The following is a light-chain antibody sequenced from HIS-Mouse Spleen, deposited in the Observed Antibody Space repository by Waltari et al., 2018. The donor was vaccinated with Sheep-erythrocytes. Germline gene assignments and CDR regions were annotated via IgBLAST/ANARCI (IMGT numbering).Light chain of an antibody. Sequence: DIQMTQAPSTLSSPVGDRVTITCRASQSISSWLAWYQQKPGKAPKLLIYKASSLESGVPSRFSGSGSGTEFTLTISSLQPDDFATYYCQQYNSYPLTFGGGTKVEIK. CDR2: KAS. CDR3: QQYNSYPLT. V-gene: IGKV1-5*03. J-gene: IGKJ4*01. CDR1: QSISSW.